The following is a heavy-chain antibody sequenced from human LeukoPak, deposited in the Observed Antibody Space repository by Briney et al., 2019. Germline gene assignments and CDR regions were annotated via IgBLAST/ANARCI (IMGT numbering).Heavy chain of an antibody. Sequence: GGSLRLSCAASGFTFSSYAMSWVRQAPGKGLEWVSAISGSGGSTYYADSVKGRFTISRDNSKNTLYLQMNSLRAEDTAVYYCAKDGVSHYYDSSGYPEYFQHWGQGTLVTVSS. J-gene: IGHJ1*01. CDR2: ISGSGGST. CDR1: GFTFSSYA. D-gene: IGHD3-22*01. V-gene: IGHV3-23*01. CDR3: AKDGVSHYYDSSGYPEYFQH.